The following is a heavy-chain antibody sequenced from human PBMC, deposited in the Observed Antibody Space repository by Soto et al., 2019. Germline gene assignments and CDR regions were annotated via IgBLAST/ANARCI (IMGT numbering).Heavy chain of an antibody. J-gene: IGHJ6*02. CDR2: INAGYGNT. CDR3: ASAGGCSGGSCYGSGYYGMDV. Sequence: GASVKVSCKASGYTFSSYAMHWVRQAPGQRLEWMGWINAGYGNTKSSQKLQDRVTISRDTSASTAYMELTSLRSEDTAVYYCASAGGCSGGSCYGSGYYGMDVWGQGTTVTVSS. D-gene: IGHD2-15*01. CDR1: GYTFSSYA. V-gene: IGHV1-3*01.